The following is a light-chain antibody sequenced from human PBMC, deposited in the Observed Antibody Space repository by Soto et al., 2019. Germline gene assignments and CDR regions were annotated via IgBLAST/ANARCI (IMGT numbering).Light chain of an antibody. Sequence: EIVLTQSPDTLSLSPGERATLSCRASQSVSSDYLVWYQQKPGQAPRLLIYGASRRATGIPDRFSGSGSGTDFTLTISRLEPEDFAVYYCQQYGNSPPITFGGGTKVDIK. V-gene: IGKV3-20*01. CDR2: GAS. CDR1: QSVSSDY. J-gene: IGKJ4*01. CDR3: QQYGNSPPIT.